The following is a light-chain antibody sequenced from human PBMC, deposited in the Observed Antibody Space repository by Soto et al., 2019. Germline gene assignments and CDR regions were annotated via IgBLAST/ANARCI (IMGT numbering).Light chain of an antibody. CDR1: QTIIRY. CDR3: QQTYSTPWT. J-gene: IGKJ1*01. CDR2: AAS. Sequence: DIQMTQSPSSVSASVGERVSITCRASQTIIRYLSWYQQKPGKAPKLLISAASSLQSGVSSRFNGSRSGTDFTLTISSLQSDDFATYYCQQTYSTPWTFGLGTKVDI. V-gene: IGKV1-39*01.